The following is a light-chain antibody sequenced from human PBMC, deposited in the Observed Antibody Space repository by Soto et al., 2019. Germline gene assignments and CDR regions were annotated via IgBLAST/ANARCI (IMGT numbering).Light chain of an antibody. J-gene: IGKJ5*01. CDR1: QSVGSN. Sequence: IVLTQSPGTLSLSPWERASLSCRASQSVGSNLAWYQQKPGQAPRLLIYGASTRATGIPARFSGSGSGTEFTLTISSLQSEDFAVYSCQQYNNWPITFGQGTRLEIK. CDR3: QQYNNWPIT. V-gene: IGKV3-15*01. CDR2: GAS.